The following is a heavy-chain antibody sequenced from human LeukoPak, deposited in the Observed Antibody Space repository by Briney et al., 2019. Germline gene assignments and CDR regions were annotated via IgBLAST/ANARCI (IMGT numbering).Heavy chain of an antibody. V-gene: IGHV3-7*03. Sequence: GGSLRLSCAASGFTFRNYWMTWVRQAPGKGLEWVANINQDGSVKYFVDSVKGRFTISRDNAKSLVYLQMSSLRAEDTAVYNCARIGYSSSSLDFWGRGTLVTVSS. J-gene: IGHJ4*02. CDR2: INQDGSVK. CDR1: GFTFRNYW. CDR3: ARIGYSSSSLDF. D-gene: IGHD6-6*01.